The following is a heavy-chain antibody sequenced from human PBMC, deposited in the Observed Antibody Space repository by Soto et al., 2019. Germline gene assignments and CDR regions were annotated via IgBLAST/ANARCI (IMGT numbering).Heavy chain of an antibody. D-gene: IGHD2-21*02. CDR3: ARSHTGDSAFRAFDI. J-gene: IGHJ3*02. Sequence: LVQSGGGLVPPGESLTVSCAPSQFSFSNYWMNWVRQAPGKALEWVANIKKDERETDYVDSVRGRFTIFRDNAKNLLYLQMRRLRVEDTAVYYCARSHTGDSAFRAFDIWGQGTVVTV. V-gene: IGHV3-7*03. CDR1: QFSFSNYW. CDR2: IKKDERET.